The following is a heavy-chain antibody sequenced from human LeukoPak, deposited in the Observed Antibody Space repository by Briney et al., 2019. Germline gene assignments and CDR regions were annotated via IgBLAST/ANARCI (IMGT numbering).Heavy chain of an antibody. J-gene: IGHJ4*02. V-gene: IGHV4-34*01. CDR2: IDHSGST. CDR1: GGSFSGYY. CDR3: ARGRSVVRGDY. Sequence: SETLSLTCAVYGGSFSGYYWSWIRQPPGKGLEWIGEIDHSGSTNYNPSLKSRVTIAVDTSKNQFSLRLSSVTAADTAAYYCARGRSVVRGDYWGQGTLVTVSS. D-gene: IGHD3-10*01.